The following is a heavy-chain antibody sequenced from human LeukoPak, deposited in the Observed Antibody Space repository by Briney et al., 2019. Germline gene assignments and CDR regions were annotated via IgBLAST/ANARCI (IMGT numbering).Heavy chain of an antibody. D-gene: IGHD3-16*01. CDR3: ARGKFDFDY. CDR1: GFTFSSYE. V-gene: IGHV3-7*01. J-gene: IGHJ4*02. Sequence: GGSLRLSCAASGFTFSSYEMNWVRQAPGKGLEWVADIKQDGSEKYYVDSVKGRFTISRDNAKNSLYLQMNSLRAEDTAVYCCARGKFDFDYWGQGTLVTVSS. CDR2: IKQDGSEK.